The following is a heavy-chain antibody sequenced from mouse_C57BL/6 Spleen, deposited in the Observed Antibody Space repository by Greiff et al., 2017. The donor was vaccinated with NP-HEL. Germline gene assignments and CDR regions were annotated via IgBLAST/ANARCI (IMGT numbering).Heavy chain of an antibody. J-gene: IGHJ4*01. CDR3: ARYDYEYAMDY. Sequence: EVHLVESGGGLVKPGGSLKLSCAASGFTFSDYGMHWVRQAPEKGLEWVAYISSGSSTIYYADTVKGRFTISRDNAKNTLFLQMTSLRSEDTAMYYCARYDYEYAMDYWGQGTSVTVSS. CDR2: ISSGSSTI. CDR1: GFTFSDYG. V-gene: IGHV5-17*01. D-gene: IGHD2-4*01.